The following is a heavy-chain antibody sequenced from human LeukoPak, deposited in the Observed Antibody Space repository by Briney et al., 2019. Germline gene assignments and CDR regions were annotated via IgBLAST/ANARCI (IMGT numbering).Heavy chain of an antibody. D-gene: IGHD4-11*01. CDR2: IYHSGST. Sequence: PSGTLSLTCAVSGGSISSSNWWSWVRQPPGKGLEWIGEIYHSGSTNYNPSLKSRVTISVDKSKNQFSLKLSSVTAADTAVYYCARLHMTTRFKYCMDVWGKGTTVTVSS. V-gene: IGHV4-4*02. CDR3: ARLHMTTRFKYCMDV. J-gene: IGHJ6*04. CDR1: GGSISSSNW.